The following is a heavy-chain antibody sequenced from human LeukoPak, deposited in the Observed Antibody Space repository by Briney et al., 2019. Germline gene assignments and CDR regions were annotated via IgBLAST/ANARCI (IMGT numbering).Heavy chain of an antibody. J-gene: IGHJ5*02. D-gene: IGHD2-15*01. Sequence: ASVKVSCKASGYTFTGYYVHWVRQAPGQGLEWMGWINCNSGGTKYSQNFQGRVTMTRDTSISTVYMELSSLRSDDTAVYYCASGLGYCSGGSCYPNWFNPWGQGTLVTVSS. CDR1: GYTFTGYY. CDR3: ASGLGYCSGGSCYPNWFNP. CDR2: INCNSGGT. V-gene: IGHV1-2*02.